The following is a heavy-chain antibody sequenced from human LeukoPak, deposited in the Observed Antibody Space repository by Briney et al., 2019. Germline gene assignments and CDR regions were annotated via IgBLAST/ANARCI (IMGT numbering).Heavy chain of an antibody. Sequence: PGGSLRLSCAASGFIVSNNYMSWARQAPGKGLEWVSIISTRGTTHYADSVKGRFTISRDNSQNTLYLQMNSLRAEDTAVYYCATRGRSGYYYGMDVWGQGTTVTVSS. J-gene: IGHJ6*02. V-gene: IGHV3-66*01. CDR1: GFIVSNNY. D-gene: IGHD1-26*01. CDR3: ATRGRSGYYYGMDV. CDR2: ISTRGTT.